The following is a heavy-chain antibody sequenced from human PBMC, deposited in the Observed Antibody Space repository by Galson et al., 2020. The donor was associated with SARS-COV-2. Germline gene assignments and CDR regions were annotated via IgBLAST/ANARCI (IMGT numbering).Heavy chain of an antibody. V-gene: IGHV3-9*01. J-gene: IGHJ6*02. D-gene: IGHD3-10*01. CDR1: GFTFDDYA. Sequence: GGSLRLSCAASGFTFDDYAMHWARQAPGKGLEWVSGISWNSGSIGYADSVKGRFTISRDNAKNSLYLQMNSLRAEDTALYYCATLGGITMVRGVLNYYYYGMDVWGQGTTVTVSS. CDR3: ATLGGITMVRGVLNYYYYGMDV. CDR2: ISWNSGSI.